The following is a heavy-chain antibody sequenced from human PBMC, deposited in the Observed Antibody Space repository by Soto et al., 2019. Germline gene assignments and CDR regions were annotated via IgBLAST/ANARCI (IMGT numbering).Heavy chain of an antibody. J-gene: IGHJ6*03. V-gene: IGHV3-20*01. CDR3: ARLATTGNYYYYMDV. D-gene: IGHD4-17*01. Sequence: GGSLRLSCAASGFTFDDYGMSWVRQAPGKGLEWVSGVNWSGGNTGYADSVKGRFTISRDNAKNSLYLQMNSLRAEDTALYHCARLATTGNYYYYMDVWGKGPRSPSP. CDR1: GFTFDDYG. CDR2: VNWSGGNT.